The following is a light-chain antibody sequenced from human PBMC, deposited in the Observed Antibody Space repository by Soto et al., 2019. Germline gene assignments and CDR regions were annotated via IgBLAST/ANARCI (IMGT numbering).Light chain of an antibody. CDR2: GAS. V-gene: IGKV3-20*01. CDR3: QQYGGSPLFT. J-gene: IGKJ3*01. Sequence: EIVLTQSPGTLSLSPGETAILSCRASQRVSDNYLAWYQQKPGQAPRLLIYGASRRAAGIPDRFSGSGSGTGFTLTISRLEPEDFAVYYCQQYGGSPLFTFGPGTKVDIK. CDR1: QRVSDNY.